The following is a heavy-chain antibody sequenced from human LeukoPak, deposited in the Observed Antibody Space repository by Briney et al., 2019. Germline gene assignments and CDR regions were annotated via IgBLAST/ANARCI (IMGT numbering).Heavy chain of an antibody. J-gene: IGHJ5*02. CDR3: ATEKIDLRYLRGLDP. Sequence: ASVKVSCKASGYTFTSYGISWVRQAPGQGLEWMGWISAYNGNTNYAQKFQGRVTMTEDTSTDTAYMELSSLRSEDTAVYYCATEKIDLRYLRGLDPWGQGTLVTVSS. D-gene: IGHD3-9*01. V-gene: IGHV1-18*01. CDR1: GYTFTSYG. CDR2: ISAYNGNT.